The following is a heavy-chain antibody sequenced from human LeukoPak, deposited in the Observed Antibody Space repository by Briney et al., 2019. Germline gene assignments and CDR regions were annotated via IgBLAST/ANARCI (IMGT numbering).Heavy chain of an antibody. CDR1: EFTFSSYS. Sequence: GGSLRLSCAASEFTFSSYSMNWVRQAPGKGLEWVSYITNSGNSKSYADSVKGRFTISRDNTKNSLYLQMNGLRAEDTAVYYCAREGADYYGSGSYLYFDYWGQGTLVTVSS. CDR2: ITNSGNSK. V-gene: IGHV3-48*01. J-gene: IGHJ4*02. CDR3: AREGADYYGSGSYLYFDY. D-gene: IGHD3-10*01.